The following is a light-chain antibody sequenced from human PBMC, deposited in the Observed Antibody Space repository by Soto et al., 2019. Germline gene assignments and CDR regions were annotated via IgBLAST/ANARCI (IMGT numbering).Light chain of an antibody. CDR3: QQYNDYWT. Sequence: DIQMTQSPSTLSAFVGDRVVITCRASQSITTWLAWYQQKPGKAPKLLIYDASSLESGVPSRFSGSGSGTEFTLTISSLQPDDFATYYCQQYNDYWTFGQGTKVEIK. CDR2: DAS. CDR1: QSITTW. J-gene: IGKJ1*01. V-gene: IGKV1-5*01.